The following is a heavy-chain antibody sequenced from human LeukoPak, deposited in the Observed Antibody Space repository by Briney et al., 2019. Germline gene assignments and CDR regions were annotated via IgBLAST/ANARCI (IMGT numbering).Heavy chain of an antibody. Sequence: GGSLRLSCAASGFTFSSYGMHWVRQAPGKGLEWVGRIKSKTDGGTTDYAAPVKGRFTISRDDSKTTLHLQMNSLKTEDTAVYYCTTAVSSGWYYYFDYWGQGTLVTVSS. CDR1: GFTFSSYG. CDR3: TTAVSSGWYYYFDY. D-gene: IGHD6-19*01. CDR2: IKSKTDGGTT. V-gene: IGHV3-15*01. J-gene: IGHJ4*02.